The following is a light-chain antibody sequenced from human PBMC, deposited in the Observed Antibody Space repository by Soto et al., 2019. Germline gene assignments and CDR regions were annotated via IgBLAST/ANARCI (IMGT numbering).Light chain of an antibody. CDR3: QHYNSFSYT. J-gene: IGKJ2*01. Sequence: DIQMTQSPSSLSASVGDRVTITCRASQTINYWLAWYQQKPGKAPTLLIYKASTLQSGVPSRFSGRGSGTEFTLTISSLQPDYFATSVCQHYNSFSYTFGQGTKLEIK. CDR2: KAS. CDR1: QTINYW. V-gene: IGKV1-5*03.